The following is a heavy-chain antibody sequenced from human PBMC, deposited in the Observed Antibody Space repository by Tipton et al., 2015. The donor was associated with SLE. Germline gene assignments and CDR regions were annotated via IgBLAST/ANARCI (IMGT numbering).Heavy chain of an antibody. J-gene: IGHJ4*02. CDR2: IKEDGSEK. CDR1: GFTFRFYW. CDR3: ARDRAAEYYFQN. D-gene: IGHD3-10*01. Sequence: GSLRLSCAASGFTFRFYWMSWVRQAPGKGLEWVANIKEDGSEKYYVDSVKGRFTISRDNARNSLYLQMNSLRADDTAVYFCARDRAAEYYFQNWGQGTLVTVSS. V-gene: IGHV3-7*01.